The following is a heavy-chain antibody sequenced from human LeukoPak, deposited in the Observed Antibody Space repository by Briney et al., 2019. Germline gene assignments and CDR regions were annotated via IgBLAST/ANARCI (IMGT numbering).Heavy chain of an antibody. V-gene: IGHV1-2*02. Sequence: ASVTVSCKASGYTFTVYYMHWVRQAPGPGLEWMGWINPNSGGTNYAQKFQGRVTMTRDTSISTAYMELSRLRSDDTAVYYCARDRSYNWFDPWGQGTLVTVSS. CDR2: INPNSGGT. J-gene: IGHJ5*02. CDR3: ARDRSYNWFDP. CDR1: GYTFTVYY.